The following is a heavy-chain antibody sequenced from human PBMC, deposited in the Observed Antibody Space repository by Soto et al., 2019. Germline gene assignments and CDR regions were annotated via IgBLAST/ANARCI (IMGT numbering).Heavy chain of an antibody. CDR1: GYSFTSYW. Sequence: EVQLVQSGAEVKKPGESLKISCKGSGYSFTSYWIGWVRQMPGKGLEWMGIIYPGDSNTRYSPSFQGQVTISADKSISTRCLQWRRLKASDTAMYYCASHGPRVAAAPFNWFDPWGQGTLVTVSS. J-gene: IGHJ5*02. CDR2: IYPGDSNT. V-gene: IGHV5-51*03. CDR3: ASHGPRVAAAPFNWFDP. D-gene: IGHD2-15*01.